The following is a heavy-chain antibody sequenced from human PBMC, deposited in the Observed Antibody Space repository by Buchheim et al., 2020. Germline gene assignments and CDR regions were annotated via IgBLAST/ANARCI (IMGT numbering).Heavy chain of an antibody. V-gene: IGHV4-34*01. CDR2: INHSGST. Sequence: QVQLQQWGAGLLKPSETLSLTCAVYGGSFSGYYWSWIRQPPGKGLEWIGEINHSGSTNYNPSLKSRVTISVDTSQNQFSLKLSSVTAADTAVYYCATGTTELEVRVDYWGQGTL. J-gene: IGHJ4*02. D-gene: IGHD1-7*01. CDR3: ATGTTELEVRVDY. CDR1: GGSFSGYY.